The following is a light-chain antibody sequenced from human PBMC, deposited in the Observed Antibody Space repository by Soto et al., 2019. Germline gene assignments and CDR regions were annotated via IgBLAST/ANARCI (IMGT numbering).Light chain of an antibody. V-gene: IGLV1-40*01. CDR3: QSYDNSLSGSRV. J-gene: IGLJ1*01. CDR2: NNN. CDR1: SSNIGAGFD. Sequence: QSVLTQPPSVSGAPGQRVTISCTGSSSNIGAGFDVHWYQQLPGTAPKLLIYNNNNRPSGVTDRFSGSKSGTSASLAIAGLQAEDEADYYCQSYDNSLSGSRVFGSGTKLTVL.